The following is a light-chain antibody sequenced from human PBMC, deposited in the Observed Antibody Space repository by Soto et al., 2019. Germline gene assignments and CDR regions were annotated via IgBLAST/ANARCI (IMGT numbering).Light chain of an antibody. CDR2: GAS. V-gene: IGKV3-20*01. J-gene: IGKJ4*01. CDR1: QSVSSSY. CDR3: QQYGSSPQC. Sequence: EIVLTQSPGTLSLSPGERATLSCRASQSVSSSYLAWYQQKPGQAPRLLIYGASSRATGIPDRFSGSGSGTDFTLTISRLEPVDFAVYYCQQYGSSPQCFGGGPKVEIK.